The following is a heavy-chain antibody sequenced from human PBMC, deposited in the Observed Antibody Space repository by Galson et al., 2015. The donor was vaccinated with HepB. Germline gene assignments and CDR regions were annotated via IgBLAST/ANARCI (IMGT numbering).Heavy chain of an antibody. J-gene: IGHJ4*02. CDR2: INHSGST. D-gene: IGHD5-24*01. Sequence: LSLTCAVYGGSFSGYYWRWIRQPPGKGLEWIGEINHSGSTNYNPSLKSRVTISVDTSKNQFSLKLSSVTAADTAVYYCAREGGDGYNYDYWGQGTLVTVSS. CDR1: GGSFSGYY. V-gene: IGHV4-34*01. CDR3: AREGGDGYNYDY.